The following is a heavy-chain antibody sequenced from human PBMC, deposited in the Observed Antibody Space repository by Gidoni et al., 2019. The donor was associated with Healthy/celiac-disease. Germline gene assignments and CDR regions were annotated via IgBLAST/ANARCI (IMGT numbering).Heavy chain of an antibody. D-gene: IGHD3-16*02. Sequence: EVQLVESGGGLVQPGRSLRLSCVASGFTFDDYAMHWVRQAPGKGLEWVSGISWNSGSIGYADSVKGRFTISRDNAKNSLYLQMNSLRAEDTALYYCAKGSLRLGELSLSYFDYWGQGTLVTVSS. J-gene: IGHJ4*02. CDR3: AKGSLRLGELSLSYFDY. CDR2: ISWNSGSI. V-gene: IGHV3-9*01. CDR1: GFTFDDYA.